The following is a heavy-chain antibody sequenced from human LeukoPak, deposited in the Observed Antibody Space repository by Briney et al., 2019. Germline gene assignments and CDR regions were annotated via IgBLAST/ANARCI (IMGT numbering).Heavy chain of an antibody. CDR2: IWYDGSSK. D-gene: IGHD3-22*01. Sequence: PGGSLTLSCAASGFIFSSYGMHWVRQAPGKGLEWLAVIWYDGSSKYYADSVKGRFTISRDNSKNTLFLQMNSLRAENTAVYYCARDVGYDYVDYWGQGTLVTVSS. CDR1: GFIFSSYG. CDR3: ARDVGYDYVDY. V-gene: IGHV3-33*08. J-gene: IGHJ4*02.